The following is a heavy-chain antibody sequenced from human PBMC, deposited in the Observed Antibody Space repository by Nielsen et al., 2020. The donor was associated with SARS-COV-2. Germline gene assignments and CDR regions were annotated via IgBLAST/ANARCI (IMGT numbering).Heavy chain of an antibody. J-gene: IGHJ4*02. D-gene: IGHD1-26*01. Sequence: SETLSLTCTVSGGSISTSPYYWDWIRQPPGKGLEWIGSIYYSGITFYSPSLKSRVTISVDTSRNQFSLKLSSVTAADTAIYYCSRRRGSYFDYWGQGTPVTVSS. V-gene: IGHV4-39*01. CDR1: GGSISTSPYY. CDR2: IYYSGIT. CDR3: SRRRGSYFDY.